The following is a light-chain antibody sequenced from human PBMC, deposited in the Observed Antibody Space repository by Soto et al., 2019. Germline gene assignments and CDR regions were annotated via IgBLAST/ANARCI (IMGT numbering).Light chain of an antibody. CDR1: QSVGST. V-gene: IGKV3-11*01. CDR2: DAF. Sequence: EIVLTQSPGTLSLSPGERATLSCRASQSVGSTLAWYQQKHGQPPRLLIYDAFSMATGIPARFSGGGSGSDFTLTISSLEAGDPALYYCPLRSTWSYTFGQGTRLEI. J-gene: IGKJ2*01. CDR3: PLRSTWSYT.